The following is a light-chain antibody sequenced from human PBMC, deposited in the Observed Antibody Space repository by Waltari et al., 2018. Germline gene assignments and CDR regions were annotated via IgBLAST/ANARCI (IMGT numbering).Light chain of an antibody. CDR2: WAS. V-gene: IGKV4-1*01. CDR3: HQYYSTPYS. CDR1: QTVLYSSNNKNY. Sequence: DIVVTQSPDSLAASLGERATISCKSSQTVLYSSNNKNYLAWYQQKPRQPPKLLIYWASTRESGVPDRFSGSGSGTDFTLTISSLQAEDVAVYYCHQYYSTPYSFGQGTKLEI. J-gene: IGKJ2*01.